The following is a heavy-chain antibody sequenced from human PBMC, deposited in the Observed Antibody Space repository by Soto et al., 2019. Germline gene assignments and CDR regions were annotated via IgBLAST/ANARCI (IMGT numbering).Heavy chain of an antibody. CDR3: ARRHSSSWYNYYYYYGMDV. CDR1: GYTFTSYG. V-gene: IGHV1-18*04. Sequence: ASVKVSCKASGYTFTSYGISWVRRAPGQVLEWMGWISAYNGNTNYAQKLQGRVTMTTDTSTSTAYMELRSLRSDDTAVYYCARRHSSSWYNYYYYYGMDVWGQGTTVTVSS. CDR2: ISAYNGNT. J-gene: IGHJ6*02. D-gene: IGHD6-13*01.